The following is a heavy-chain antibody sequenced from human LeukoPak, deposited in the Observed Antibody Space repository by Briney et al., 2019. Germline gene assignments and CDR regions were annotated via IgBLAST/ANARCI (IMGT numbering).Heavy chain of an antibody. D-gene: IGHD3-22*01. J-gene: IGHJ4*02. CDR1: GFTFRSYA. Sequence: GGSLRLSCAASGFTFRSYAVSWVRQAPGKGLEWVSAISGSGSSTYYADSVKGRFTISRDNSKNTLYLQMNSLRAEDTAIYYCAKDYDSSGYYYGGTFDYWGQGTLVTVSS. V-gene: IGHV3-23*01. CDR2: ISGSGSST. CDR3: AKDYDSSGYYYGGTFDY.